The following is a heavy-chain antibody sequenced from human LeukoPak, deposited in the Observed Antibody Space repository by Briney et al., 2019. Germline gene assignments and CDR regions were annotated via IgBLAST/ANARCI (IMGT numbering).Heavy chain of an antibody. J-gene: IGHJ3*01. Sequence: PSETLSLTCTASGGSISNYYWSWIRQPPGKGLEWIGNIYYTGSTNYNPSLKSRVTMAVVTSNNQFSLMLDSVTAADTAFYYCARGGMVTTGIEAFDVWGQGTIVTVCS. V-gene: IGHV4-59*01. D-gene: IGHD4-11*01. CDR3: ARGGMVTTGIEAFDV. CDR1: GGSISNYY. CDR2: IYYTGST.